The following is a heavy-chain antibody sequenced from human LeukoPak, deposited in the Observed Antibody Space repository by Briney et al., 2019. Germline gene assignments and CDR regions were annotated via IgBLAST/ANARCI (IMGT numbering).Heavy chain of an antibody. Sequence: PGESLRLSCAASGFSFSTYGMHWVRQAPGEGLEWVASIDSTSRFIEYTDSVKGRFTISRDNARSYLYLQMNTLRDEDTAVYYCARDPYYGSRPFRLFWGQGILVAVTS. CDR2: IDSTSRFI. V-gene: IGHV3-21*06. CDR3: ARDPYYGSRPFRLF. CDR1: GFSFSTYG. D-gene: IGHD1-26*01. J-gene: IGHJ4*02.